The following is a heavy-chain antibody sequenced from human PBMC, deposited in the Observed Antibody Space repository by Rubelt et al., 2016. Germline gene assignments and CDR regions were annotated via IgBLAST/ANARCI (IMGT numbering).Heavy chain of an antibody. CDR3: ARAPPLGWELPQYFDY. CDR1: GGTFSSYA. V-gene: IGHV1-69*04. Sequence: KASGGTFSSYAISWVRQAPGQGLEWMGRIIPILGIANYAQKFQGRVTITADKSTSTAYMELSSLRSEDTAVYYCARAPPLGWELPQYFDYWGQGTLVTVSS. CDR2: IIPILGIA. J-gene: IGHJ4*02. D-gene: IGHD1-26*01.